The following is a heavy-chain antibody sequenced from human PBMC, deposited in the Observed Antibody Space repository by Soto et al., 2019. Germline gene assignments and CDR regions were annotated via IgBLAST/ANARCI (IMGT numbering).Heavy chain of an antibody. D-gene: IGHD3-16*02. CDR2: ISGSGGST. CDR3: AKDPPKHKRGYIALKTDF. V-gene: IGHV3-23*01. Sequence: HPGGSLRLSCAASGFTFSSYAMSWVRQAPGKGLEWVSAISGSGGSTYYADSVKGRFTISRDNSKNTLYLQMNSLRAEDTAVYYCAKDPPKHKRGYIALKTDFWGQGTLVTVSS. CDR1: GFTFSSYA. J-gene: IGHJ4*02.